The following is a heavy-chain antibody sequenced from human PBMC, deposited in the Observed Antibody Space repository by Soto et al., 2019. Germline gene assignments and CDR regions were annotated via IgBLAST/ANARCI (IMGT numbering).Heavy chain of an antibody. CDR2: IYYSGST. V-gene: IGHV4-59*12. J-gene: IGHJ4*02. CDR1: GCSISPYH. Sequence: SETLSLTCSVSGCSISPYHWSWIRQSPGKGLEWIGYIYYSGSTNYNPSLESRVTISVDTSKNQFSLKLSSVTAADTAVYYCARDPTYCSGGSCSEGGYFDYWGQGTLATVS. D-gene: IGHD2-15*01. CDR3: ARDPTYCSGGSCSEGGYFDY.